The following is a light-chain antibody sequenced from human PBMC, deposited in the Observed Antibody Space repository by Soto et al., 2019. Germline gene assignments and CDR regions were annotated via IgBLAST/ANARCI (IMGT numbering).Light chain of an antibody. Sequence: QSVLTQPASVSGSPGQSITICCTGTSSDVGGYNYVSWYQQHPGKAPKLMIYEVSNRPSGVSNRFSGSKSGNTASLTISGLQAEVEADYYYSSYTSSSTLVFGGGTKLTVL. CDR2: EVS. J-gene: IGLJ2*01. CDR1: SSDVGGYNY. V-gene: IGLV2-14*01. CDR3: SSYTSSSTLV.